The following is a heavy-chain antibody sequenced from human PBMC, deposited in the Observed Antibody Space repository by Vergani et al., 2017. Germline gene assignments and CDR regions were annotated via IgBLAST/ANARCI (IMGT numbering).Heavy chain of an antibody. CDR1: GFTFSSYG. CDR3: ANTYYYGSGSSEGPNSIDY. J-gene: IGHJ4*02. D-gene: IGHD3-10*01. V-gene: IGHV3-30*18. CDR2: ISYDGSNK. Sequence: QVQLVESGGGLVKPGGSLRLSCAASGFTFSSYGMHWVRQAPGKGLEWVAVISYDGSNKYYADSVKGRFTISRDNSKNTLYLQMNSLRAEDTAVYYCANTYYYGSGSSEGPNSIDYWGQGTLVTVSS.